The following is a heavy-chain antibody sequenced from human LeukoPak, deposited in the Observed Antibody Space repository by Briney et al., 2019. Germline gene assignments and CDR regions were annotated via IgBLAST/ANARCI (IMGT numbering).Heavy chain of an antibody. D-gene: IGHD3-3*01. J-gene: IGHJ5*02. CDR2: IPYDGSNK. V-gene: IGHV3-30*01. CDR3: ARGEDTIFGVVSQSSGWFDP. Sequence: GGSLRLSCAASGFTFSSYAMHWVRQAPGKGLEWVAVIPYDGSNKYYADSVKGRFTISRDNSKNTLYLQMNSLRAEDTAVYYCARGEDTIFGVVSQSSGWFDPWGQGTLVTVSS. CDR1: GFTFSSYA.